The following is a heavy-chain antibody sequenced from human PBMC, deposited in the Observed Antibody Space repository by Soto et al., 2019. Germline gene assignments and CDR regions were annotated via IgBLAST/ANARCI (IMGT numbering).Heavy chain of an antibody. CDR2: IFYSDNT. V-gene: IGHV4-59*01. CDR3: ARAGETYYDFWSGFSPIDY. Sequence: SETLSLTCTVSGGSISTYYWIWVRQSPGKGLEWLGYIFYSDNTNYNPSLESRLSISVDTSKNQISLTLNSVTAADTAVYYCARAGETYYDFWSGFSPIDYWGPGTLVTVPQ. D-gene: IGHD3-3*01. CDR1: GGSISTYY. J-gene: IGHJ4*02.